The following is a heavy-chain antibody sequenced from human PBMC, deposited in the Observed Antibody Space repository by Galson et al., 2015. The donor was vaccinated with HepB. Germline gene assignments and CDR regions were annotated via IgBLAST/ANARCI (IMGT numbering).Heavy chain of an antibody. Sequence: PALVKPTQTLTLICTVSGFSLNNTKMGVSWIRQPPGKALEWLAHIFSNDEKSYSTSLKTRLTISKDTSKSQVVLTMTNMDPVDTATYYCARLRRDDLYFDYWGQGTLVTVSS. J-gene: IGHJ4*02. CDR2: IFSNDEK. CDR1: GFSLNNTKMG. CDR3: ARLRRDDLYFDY. D-gene: IGHD5-24*01. V-gene: IGHV2-26*01.